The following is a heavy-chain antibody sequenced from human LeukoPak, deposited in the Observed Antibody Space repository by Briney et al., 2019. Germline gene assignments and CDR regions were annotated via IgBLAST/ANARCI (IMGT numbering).Heavy chain of an antibody. J-gene: IGHJ3*02. D-gene: IGHD3-3*01. CDR3: ARVWSGYDVFDI. Sequence: SETLSLTCTVSGGSISRYYWSWIRQPPGKGLEWIRYIYYSGSTNYKPSLKSRVTISVDASKNQFSLKLRSVTAADTAVYYCARVWSGYDVFDIWGQGTMVTVSS. CDR1: GGSISRYY. V-gene: IGHV4-59*01. CDR2: IYYSGST.